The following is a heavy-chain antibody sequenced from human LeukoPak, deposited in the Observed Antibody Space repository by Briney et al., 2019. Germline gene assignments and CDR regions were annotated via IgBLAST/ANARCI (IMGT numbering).Heavy chain of an antibody. CDR3: ARWRSETIFGVAGYYFEY. CDR2: IYPGDSDT. CDR1: GYSFTTYW. Sequence: PGESLQISCQGSGYSFTTYWIGWVRQQPGKGLEWMGIIYPGDSDTRYSPSFQGQVTISADKSISTAYLQWSSLKASDTAMYYCARWRSETIFGVAGYYFEYWGQGSLVTVSS. D-gene: IGHD3-3*01. V-gene: IGHV5-51*01. J-gene: IGHJ4*02.